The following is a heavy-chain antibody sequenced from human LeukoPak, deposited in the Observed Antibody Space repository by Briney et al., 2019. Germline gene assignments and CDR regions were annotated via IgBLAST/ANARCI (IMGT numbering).Heavy chain of an antibody. CDR2: ISYDGSNK. CDR3: ARDTYCSSTSCYNSGVLDY. CDR1: GFTFSSYA. J-gene: IGHJ4*02. V-gene: IGHV3-30*01. Sequence: GRSLRLSCAASGFTFSSYAMHWVRQAPGKGLEWVAVISYDGSNKYYADSVKGRFTISRDNPKNTLYLQMNSLRAEDTAVYYCARDTYCSSTSCYNSGVLDYWGQGTLVTVSS. D-gene: IGHD2-2*02.